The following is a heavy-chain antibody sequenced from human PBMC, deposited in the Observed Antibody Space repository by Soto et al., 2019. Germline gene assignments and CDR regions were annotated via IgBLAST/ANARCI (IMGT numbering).Heavy chain of an antibody. CDR2: ISSSGSTI. J-gene: IGHJ6*02. CDR3: ARDHKGGYYYYGMDV. CDR1: GFTFSSYE. V-gene: IGHV3-48*03. Sequence: GGSLRLSCAASGFTFSSYERNGVRRAQGKGLEWVSYISSSGSTIYYADSVKGRFTISRDNAKNSLYLKMNSLRAEDTAVYYCARDHKGGYYYYGMDVWGQGTTVTVSS.